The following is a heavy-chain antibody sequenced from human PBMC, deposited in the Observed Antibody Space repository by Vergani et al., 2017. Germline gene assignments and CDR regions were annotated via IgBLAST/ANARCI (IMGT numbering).Heavy chain of an antibody. J-gene: IGHJ6*02. CDR1: GFTFSSYG. CDR2: IYSGGST. CDR3: ARDYGPSSSWYGGYYYYYGMDV. Sequence: QVQLVESGGGVVQPGRSLRLSCAASGFTFSSYGMHWVRQAPGKGLEWVSVIYSGGSTYYADSVKGRFTISRDNSKNTLYLQMNSLRAEDTAVYYCARDYGPSSSWYGGYYYYYGMDVWGQGTTVTVSS. V-gene: IGHV3-NL1*01. D-gene: IGHD6-13*01.